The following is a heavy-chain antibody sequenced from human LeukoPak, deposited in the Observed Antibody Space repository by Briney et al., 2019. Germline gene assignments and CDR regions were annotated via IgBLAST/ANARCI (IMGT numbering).Heavy chain of an antibody. CDR2: IFYSGST. Sequence: PSETLSLTCSVSGGSLNSFFWSWIRQSPGKGLEWIGDIFYSGSTNYNPSLESRVTISVDMSKNQFSLRLSSVTAADTAVYYCATENYIGYSLKWFDPWGQGTLVTVSS. J-gene: IGHJ5*02. D-gene: IGHD5-18*01. V-gene: IGHV4-59*01. CDR1: GGSLNSFF. CDR3: ATENYIGYSLKWFDP.